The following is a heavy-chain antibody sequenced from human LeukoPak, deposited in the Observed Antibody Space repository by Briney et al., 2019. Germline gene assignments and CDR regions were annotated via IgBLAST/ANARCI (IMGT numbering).Heavy chain of an antibody. CDR1: GYTFTSYD. D-gene: IGHD2-15*01. V-gene: IGHV1-8*01. Sequence: ASVKVSCKASGYTFTSYDINWVRQATGQGLEWMGWMNPNSGNTGYAQKFQGRVTMTRNTSISTAYMELSSLRSEDTAVYYCAAESQVMVAATGWFDPWGQGTLVTVSS. CDR2: MNPNSGNT. J-gene: IGHJ5*02. CDR3: AAESQVMVAATGWFDP.